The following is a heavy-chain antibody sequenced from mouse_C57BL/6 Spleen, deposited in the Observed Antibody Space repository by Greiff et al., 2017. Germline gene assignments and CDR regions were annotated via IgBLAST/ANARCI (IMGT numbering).Heavy chain of an antibody. Sequence: QVQLQQPGAELVRPGSSVKLSCKASGYTFTSYWMHWVKQRPIQGLEWIGNIDPSDSETHYNQKFKDKATLTVDKSSSTAYMQLSSLTSEDSAVYYCARAGNYYGSSPYWYFDVWGTGTTVTVSS. CDR1: GYTFTSYW. D-gene: IGHD1-1*01. CDR3: ARAGNYYGSSPYWYFDV. J-gene: IGHJ1*03. V-gene: IGHV1-52*01. CDR2: IDPSDSET.